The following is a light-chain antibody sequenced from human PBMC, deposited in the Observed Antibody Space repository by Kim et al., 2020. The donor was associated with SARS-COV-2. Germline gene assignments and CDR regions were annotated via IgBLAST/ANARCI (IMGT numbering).Light chain of an antibody. V-gene: IGKV1-27*01. CDR3: LKYNSAPWT. CDR1: EGINNF. Sequence: ASVGDRVTITGGTREGINNFLACYQQRPGEVPKLLIYAASVLQTGVPSRFSASGSGTDFTLTISSLQPEDVATYFCLKYNSAPWTFGQGTKVEI. CDR2: AAS. J-gene: IGKJ1*01.